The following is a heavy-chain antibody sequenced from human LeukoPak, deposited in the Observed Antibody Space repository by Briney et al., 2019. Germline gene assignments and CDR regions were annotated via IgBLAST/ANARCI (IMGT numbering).Heavy chain of an antibody. CDR1: GASITSYH. CDR2: MFYSGNT. CDR3: ARDYRRVGCSGGSCRYFDY. J-gene: IGHJ4*02. V-gene: IGHV4-4*07. Sequence: SETLSLTCTVSGASITSYHWSWIRQPAGKGLEWIGRMFYSGNTYYNPSLKSRVTISVDTSKNQFSLKLSSVTAADTAVYYCARDYRRVGCSGGSCRYFDYWGQGTLVTVSS. D-gene: IGHD2-15*01.